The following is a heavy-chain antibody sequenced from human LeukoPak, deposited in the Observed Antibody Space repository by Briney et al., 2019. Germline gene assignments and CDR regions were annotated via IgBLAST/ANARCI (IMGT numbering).Heavy chain of an antibody. CDR3: ASGDRDYFDY. CDR1: GFTFRSYV. D-gene: IGHD3-10*01. CDR2: TRNKANSYTT. Sequence: PGGSLRLSCAASGFTFRSYVMSWVRQAPGKGLEWVGRTRNKANSYTTEYAASVKGRFTISRDDSKNSLYLQMNSLKTEDTAVYYCASGDRDYFDYWGQGTLVTVSS. V-gene: IGHV3-72*01. J-gene: IGHJ4*02.